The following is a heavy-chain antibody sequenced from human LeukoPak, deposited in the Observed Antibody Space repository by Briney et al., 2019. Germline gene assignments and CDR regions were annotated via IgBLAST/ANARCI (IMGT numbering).Heavy chain of an antibody. CDR2: IYYTGST. CDR3: ARQNYDSSGYRLDC. Sequence: SETLSLTCTVSGGSISSYSWSWIRQPPGKGLEWIGYIYYTGSTNYNPSLKSRVTISIDTSKNQFSLKLSSVAAADTAVYYCARQNYDSSGYRLDCWGQGTLVTVSS. J-gene: IGHJ4*02. CDR1: GGSISSYS. D-gene: IGHD3-22*01. V-gene: IGHV4-59*08.